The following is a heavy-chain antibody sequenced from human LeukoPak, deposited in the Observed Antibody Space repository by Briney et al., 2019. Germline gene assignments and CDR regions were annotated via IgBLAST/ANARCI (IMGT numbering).Heavy chain of an antibody. V-gene: IGHV4-39*07. J-gene: IGHJ6*03. Sequence: SETLSLTCTVSGGSISSSSYYWGWIRQPPGKGLEWIGTIYYSGSTYYNPSLKSRVTISVDTSKNQFSLKLSSVTAADTAVYYCARALAVAPYYYYYMDVWGKGTTVTVSS. D-gene: IGHD6-19*01. CDR1: GGSISSSSYY. CDR3: ARALAVAPYYYYYMDV. CDR2: IYYSGST.